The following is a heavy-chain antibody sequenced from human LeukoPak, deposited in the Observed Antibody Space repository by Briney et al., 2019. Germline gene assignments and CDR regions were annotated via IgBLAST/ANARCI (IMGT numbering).Heavy chain of an antibody. V-gene: IGHV4-4*09. J-gene: IGHJ4*02. CDR1: GGSISSYY. D-gene: IGHD2-15*01. CDR2: IYTSGST. Sequence: PSETLSLTSTVSGGSISSYYWSWIRQPPGKGLEWIGYIYTSGSTNYNLSLKSRVTISVDTSKNQFSLKLSSVTAADTAVYYCASGLWYCSGGSCYPDPPYCWGQGTPVTVSS. CDR3: ASGLWYCSGGSCYPDPPYC.